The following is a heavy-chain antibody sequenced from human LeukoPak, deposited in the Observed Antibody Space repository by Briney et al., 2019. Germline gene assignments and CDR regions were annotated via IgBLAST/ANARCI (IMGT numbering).Heavy chain of an antibody. D-gene: IGHD4-17*01. V-gene: IGHV3-7*01. Sequence: GGSLRLSCAASGFTFSSYRMSWVRQAPGKGLEWVANIKQDGSEKYYVDSVKGRFTISRDNAKNSLYLQMNSLRAEDTAVYYCARAEPYGDYEDYFDYWGQGTLVTVSS. CDR2: IKQDGSEK. J-gene: IGHJ4*02. CDR3: ARAEPYGDYEDYFDY. CDR1: GFTFSSYR.